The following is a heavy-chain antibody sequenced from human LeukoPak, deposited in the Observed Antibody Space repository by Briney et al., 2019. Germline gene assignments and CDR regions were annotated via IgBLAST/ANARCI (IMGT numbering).Heavy chain of an antibody. CDR2: INSDGSST. D-gene: IGHD1-26*01. Sequence: PGGSLRLSCAASGFAFSSYWMHWVRQAPGKGLVWVSRINSDGSSTTYADSVKGRFTISRDNAKNTLYLQMNSLRAEDTAVYYCATKLVGAKSSEFEYWGQGTLVTVSS. V-gene: IGHV3-74*01. J-gene: IGHJ4*02. CDR3: ATKLVGAKSSEFEY. CDR1: GFAFSSYW.